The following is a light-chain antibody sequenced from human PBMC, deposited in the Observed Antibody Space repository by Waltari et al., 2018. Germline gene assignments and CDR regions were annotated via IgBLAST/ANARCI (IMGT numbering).Light chain of an antibody. Sequence: QSVLTQPPSMSGTPGQRVTISCSGSSSNIGNTYVCWYQQLPGTAPKLLIYNSDQRPSGVPDRFSGSTSGTSASLAISGLRSEDDGDYYCAAWDDSVTGEVFGGGTRLTVL. CDR3: AAWDDSVTGEV. V-gene: IGLV1-47*01. CDR1: SSNIGNTY. J-gene: IGLJ3*02. CDR2: NSD.